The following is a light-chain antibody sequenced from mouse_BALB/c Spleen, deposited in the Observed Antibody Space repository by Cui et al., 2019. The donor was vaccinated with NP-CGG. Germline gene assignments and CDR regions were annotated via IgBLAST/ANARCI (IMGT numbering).Light chain of an antibody. V-gene: IGLV1*01. Sequence: QAVVTQESALTTSPSETVPLTCRSSTGAVTTSNYANWVQEKPDHLFTGLIGGTNNRAPGVPARFSGSLIGDKAALTITGAQTEDEAIYFCALWYSNHWVFGGGTKLTVL. CDR1: TGAVTTSNY. CDR2: GTN. CDR3: ALWYSNHWV. J-gene: IGLJ1*01.